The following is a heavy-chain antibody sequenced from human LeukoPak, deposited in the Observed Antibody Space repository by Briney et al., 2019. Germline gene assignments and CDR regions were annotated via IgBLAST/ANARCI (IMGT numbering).Heavy chain of an antibody. V-gene: IGHV1-24*01. J-gene: IGHJ3*02. Sequence: ASVKVSCKVSGYTLTELSMHWVRQAPGKGLEWVGGFDPEDGETIYAQKFQGRVTMTEDTSTDTAYMELSGLRSEDTAVYYCATIDFWSGYPANYDAFDIWGQGTMVTVSS. D-gene: IGHD3-3*01. CDR3: ATIDFWSGYPANYDAFDI. CDR1: GYTLTELS. CDR2: FDPEDGET.